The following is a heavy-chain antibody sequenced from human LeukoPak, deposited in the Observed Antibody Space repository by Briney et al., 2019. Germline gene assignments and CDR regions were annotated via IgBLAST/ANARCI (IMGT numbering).Heavy chain of an antibody. J-gene: IGHJ5*02. CDR2: IYYSGST. CDR3: ARHTYGYHTLWFDP. Sequence: SETLSLTCTVSGGSISSYYWSWIRQPPGKGLEWIGYIYYSGSTNYNPSLKSRVTISVDTSKNQFSLKLSSVTAADTAVYYCARHTYGYHTLWFDPWGQGTLVTVSS. V-gene: IGHV4-59*01. D-gene: IGHD5-24*01. CDR1: GGSISSYY.